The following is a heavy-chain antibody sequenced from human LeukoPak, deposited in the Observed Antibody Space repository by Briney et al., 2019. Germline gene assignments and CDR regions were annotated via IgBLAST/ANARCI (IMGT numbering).Heavy chain of an antibody. V-gene: IGHV3-23*01. Sequence: PGGSLRLSCAASGFTFSSYAMSWVRQAPGKGLEWVSAISGSGGSTYYADSVKGRFTISRDNAKNSLYLQMNSLRAEDTAVYYCAREIYGGNSFYYYYYGMDVWGQGTTVTVSS. CDR2: ISGSGGST. CDR1: GFTFSSYA. D-gene: IGHD4-23*01. CDR3: AREIYGGNSFYYYYYGMDV. J-gene: IGHJ6*02.